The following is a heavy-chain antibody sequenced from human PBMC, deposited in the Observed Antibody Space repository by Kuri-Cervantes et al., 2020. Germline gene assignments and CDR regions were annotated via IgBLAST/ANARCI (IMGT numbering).Heavy chain of an antibody. CDR2: ISGSGGST. D-gene: IGHD3-10*01. V-gene: IGHV3-23*01. CDR1: GFTFSSYA. CDR3: AQHRSLPLLWFGETPDDY. Sequence: GESLKISCAASGFTFSSYAMSWVRQAPGKGLEWVSAISGSGGSTYYADSVKGRFTISRDKSKNTLYLQMNRLRAEDTAVYYCAQHRSLPLLWFGETPDDYWGQGTLVTVSS. J-gene: IGHJ4*02.